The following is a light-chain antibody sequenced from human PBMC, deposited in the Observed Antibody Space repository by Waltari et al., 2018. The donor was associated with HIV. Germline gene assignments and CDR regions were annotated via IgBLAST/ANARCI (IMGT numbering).Light chain of an antibody. CDR3: QQSYSTPPT. V-gene: IGKV1-39*01. J-gene: IGKJ1*01. Sequence: DIQLTQSPYSLSAFVVDSVTITCRASQSISSYLNWYQQKPGKAPKLLIYAASSLQSGVPSRFSGSGSGTYFTLTISSLQPEDFATYYCQQSYSTPPTLGQGTKVEIK. CDR2: AAS. CDR1: QSISSY.